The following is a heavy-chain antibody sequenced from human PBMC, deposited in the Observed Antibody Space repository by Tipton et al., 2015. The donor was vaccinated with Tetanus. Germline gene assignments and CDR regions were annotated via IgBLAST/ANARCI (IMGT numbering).Heavy chain of an antibody. CDR3: GKQNGGRWVVDH. CDR2: ISPSGGIT. V-gene: IGHV3-11*01. J-gene: IGHJ4*02. D-gene: IGHD4-23*01. CDR1: GFTFNDFY. Sequence: SLRLSCAGSGFTFNDFYMSWVRQAPGKGPEFVSHISPSGGITYYADSVRGRFTISRDNAKRFLYLQMNSLSADDTAVYYCGKQNGGRWVVDHWGQGTLVTVSS.